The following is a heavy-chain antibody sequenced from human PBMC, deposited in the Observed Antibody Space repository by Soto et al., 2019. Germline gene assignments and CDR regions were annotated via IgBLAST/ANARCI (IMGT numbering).Heavy chain of an antibody. V-gene: IGHV1-69*13. CDR3: ARKGYSYDNWFDP. CDR2: IIPIFGTA. J-gene: IGHJ5*02. CDR1: GGPFSSYA. Sequence: SVKVSCKASGGPFSSYAISLVRQAPGQGLEWMGGIIPIFGTANYAQKFQGRVTITADESTSTAYMELSSLRSEDTAVYYCARKGYSYDNWFDPWGQGTMVTVSS. D-gene: IGHD5-18*01.